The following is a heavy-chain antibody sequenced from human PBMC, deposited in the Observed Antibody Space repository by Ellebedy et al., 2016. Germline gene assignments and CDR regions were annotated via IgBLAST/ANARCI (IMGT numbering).Heavy chain of an antibody. V-gene: IGHV4-59*01. J-gene: IGHJ4*02. D-gene: IGHD3-9*01. Sequence: SETLSLXXTVSGGSISTYYWSWIRQPPGKGLERIGYIYYSGSTNYNPSLKSRVTISVDTSKNQFSLKLSSVTAEDTAVYYCAKGPGYYDILTGYFLGTPPLYFDYWGQGTLVTVSS. CDR1: GGSISTYY. CDR2: IYYSGST. CDR3: AKGPGYYDILTGYFLGTPPLYFDY.